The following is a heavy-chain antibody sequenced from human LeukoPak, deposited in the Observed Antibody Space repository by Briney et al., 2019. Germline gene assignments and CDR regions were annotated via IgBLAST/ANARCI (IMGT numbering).Heavy chain of an antibody. Sequence: GASVKVSCKASGGTFSSYAISWVRQAPGQGLEWMGRIIPILGIANYAQKFQGRVTITADKSTSTAYMELSSLRSEDTAVYYCARVRPYDYVWGSYRPSDYWGQGTLDTVSS. J-gene: IGHJ4*02. D-gene: IGHD3-16*02. CDR1: GGTFSSYA. V-gene: IGHV1-69*04. CDR3: ARVRPYDYVWGSYRPSDY. CDR2: IIPILGIA.